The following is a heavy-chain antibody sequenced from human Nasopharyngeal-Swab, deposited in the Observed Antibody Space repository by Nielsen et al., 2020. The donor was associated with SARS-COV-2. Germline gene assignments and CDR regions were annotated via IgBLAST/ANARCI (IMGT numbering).Heavy chain of an antibody. Sequence: GESLKISCAASGFTFSDHYMTWIRQAPGKGLEWVLYISPSSSDTNYADSVKGRFTISRDNAKNSLYLQMNSLRAEYTAVYYCARCHYGLDVWGQGTTVTVSS. CDR2: ISPSSSDT. D-gene: IGHD5/OR15-5a*01. CDR3: ARCHYGLDV. CDR1: GFTFSDHY. J-gene: IGHJ6*02. V-gene: IGHV3-11*06.